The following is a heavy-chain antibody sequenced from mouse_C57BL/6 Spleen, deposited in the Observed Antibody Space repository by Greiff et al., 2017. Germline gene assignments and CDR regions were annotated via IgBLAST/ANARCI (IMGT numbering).Heavy chain of an antibody. V-gene: IGHV1-69*01. J-gene: IGHJ2*01. CDR3: ARVGYLDY. CDR1: GYTFTSYW. Sequence: QFQLQQPGAELVMPGASVKLSCQASGYTFTSYWMHWVKQRPGQGLEWIGEIDPSDSYTNYNQKVKGKSTLTVDKSSSTAYMQLSSLTSEDSAVYYCARVGYLDYWGQGTTLTVSS. CDR2: IDPSDSYT.